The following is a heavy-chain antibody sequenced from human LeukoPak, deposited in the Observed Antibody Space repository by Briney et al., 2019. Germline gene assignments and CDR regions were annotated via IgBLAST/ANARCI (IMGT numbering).Heavy chain of an antibody. CDR1: GFTFSNYA. V-gene: IGHV3-23*01. J-gene: IGHJ5*02. Sequence: PGGSLRLSCAASGFTFSNYAMTWVRQAPGKGLEWVSGISASGTDTYYADSLKGRFTISRDNSKNTLFLQMNSLRVEDTAIYYCANLGANWSDPWGQGTLVTVSS. CDR2: ISASGTDT. D-gene: IGHD3-16*01. CDR3: ANLGANWSDP.